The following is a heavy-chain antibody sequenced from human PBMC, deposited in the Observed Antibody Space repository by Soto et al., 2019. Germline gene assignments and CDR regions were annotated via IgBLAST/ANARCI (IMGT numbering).Heavy chain of an antibody. Sequence: QVQLVQSGAEVKKPGSSVKVSCKTSGGTFNNYVISWVRQAPGQGLEWMGGIIPIFGTANYAQKFQGRVTITADESTSTAYMELSSLRSDDTAVYYCARRRSSPNFDPWGQGTLVTVSS. CDR3: ARRRSSPNFDP. D-gene: IGHD6-6*01. J-gene: IGHJ5*02. CDR1: GGTFNNYV. V-gene: IGHV1-69*01. CDR2: IIPIFGTA.